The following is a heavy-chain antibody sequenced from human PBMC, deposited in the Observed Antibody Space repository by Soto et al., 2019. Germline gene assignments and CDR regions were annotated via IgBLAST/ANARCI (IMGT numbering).Heavy chain of an antibody. V-gene: IGHV3-33*01. J-gene: IGHJ6*02. CDR1: GFTFSSYG. CDR2: IWYDGTNK. CDR3: ARDRVEVPAAHYGMDV. Sequence: QVQLVESGGGVVQPGRSLRLSCAASGFTFSSYGMHWVRQAPGKGLEWVAVIWYDGTNKYYADSVKGRFTISRDNSKNPLYLQMNSLRAEDTAVYYCARDRVEVPAAHYGMDVWGQGTTVTVSS. D-gene: IGHD2-2*01.